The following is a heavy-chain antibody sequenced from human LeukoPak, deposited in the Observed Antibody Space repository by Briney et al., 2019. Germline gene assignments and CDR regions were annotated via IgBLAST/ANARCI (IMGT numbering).Heavy chain of an antibody. D-gene: IGHD3-10*01. CDR3: AKGKYYYGSGSYITFDY. CDR1: GFTFSSYA. Sequence: GGSLRLSCVVSGFTFSSYAMGWVRQAPGKGLEWVSGISGSGGSTYYADSVKGRFTISRDNAKNSLYLQMNSLRAEDTAVYYCAKGKYYYGSGSYITFDYWGQGTLVTVSS. V-gene: IGHV3-23*01. CDR2: ISGSGGST. J-gene: IGHJ4*02.